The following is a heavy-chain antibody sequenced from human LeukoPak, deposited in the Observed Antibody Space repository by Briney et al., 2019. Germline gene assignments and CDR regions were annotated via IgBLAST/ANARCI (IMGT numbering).Heavy chain of an antibody. CDR1: GFTFSSYA. CDR3: AKRDF. Sequence: PGRSLRLSCAASGFTFSSYAMNWVRQAPGKGLEWVSSISGSGGTTYYAGSVKGRFTISRDNSKNTLFLQMNSLRADDTAIYYCAKRDFWGQGTLVTVSS. CDR2: ISGSGGTT. V-gene: IGHV3-23*01. J-gene: IGHJ4*02.